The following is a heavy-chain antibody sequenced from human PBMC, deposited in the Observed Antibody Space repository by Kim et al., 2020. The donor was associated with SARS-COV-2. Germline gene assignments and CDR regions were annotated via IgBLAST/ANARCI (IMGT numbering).Heavy chain of an antibody. J-gene: IGHJ5*02. CDR2: ISYDGSNK. CDR1: GFTFSSYA. Sequence: GGSLRLSCAASGFTFSSYAMHRVRQAPGKGLEWVAVISYDGSNKYYADSLKGRFAISRDNSKNTLYLQMNSLRAEDTAVYFCARPYSGSYYSWFDPWGQGTLVTVSS. D-gene: IGHD1-26*01. V-gene: IGHV3-30*09. CDR3: ARPYSGSYYSWFDP.